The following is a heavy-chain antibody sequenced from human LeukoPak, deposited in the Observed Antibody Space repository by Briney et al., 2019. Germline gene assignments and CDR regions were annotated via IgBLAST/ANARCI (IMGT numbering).Heavy chain of an antibody. Sequence: PGESLRLSCAAAGFSFSSYGMHWVRQAPGKGLEWVAFNRYDGSNKYYADSVKGRFTISRDNSKNTLYLQMNSLRAEDTAVYYCAKDSGGIVGATFDYWGQGTLVTVSS. CDR2: NRYDGSNK. CDR3: AKDSGGIVGATFDY. J-gene: IGHJ4*02. V-gene: IGHV3-30*02. CDR1: GFSFSSYG. D-gene: IGHD1-26*01.